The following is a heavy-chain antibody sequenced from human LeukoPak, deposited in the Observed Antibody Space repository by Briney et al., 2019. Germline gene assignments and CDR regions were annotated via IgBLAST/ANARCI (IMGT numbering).Heavy chain of an antibody. J-gene: IGHJ5*02. CDR1: GGSMTSSGYY. CDR3: ARRGSYYGRSYWFDP. D-gene: IGHD1-26*01. CDR2: IYYSGIT. V-gene: IGHV4-39*01. Sequence: ETLSLTCTVSGGSMTSSGYYWGWIRQSPGEGLEWIGNIYYSGITYYNPSLKSRVTISVDTSKNQFSLKLSSVTAADTAVYYCARRGSYYGRSYWFDPWGQGTLVTVSS.